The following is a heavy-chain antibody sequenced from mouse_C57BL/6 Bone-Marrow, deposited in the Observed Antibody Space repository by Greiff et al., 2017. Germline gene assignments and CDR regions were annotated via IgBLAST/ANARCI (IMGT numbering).Heavy chain of an antibody. CDR1: GYTFTSYG. J-gene: IGHJ2*01. D-gene: IGHD3-3*01. CDR3: AFQLTPFDY. Sequence: VHLVESGAELARPGASVKLSCKASGYTFTSYGISWVKQRTGQGLEWIGEIYPRSGNTYYNEKFKGKATLTADKSSSTAYMELRSLTSEDSAVYFCAFQLTPFDYWGQGTTLTVSS. CDR2: IYPRSGNT. V-gene: IGHV1-81*01.